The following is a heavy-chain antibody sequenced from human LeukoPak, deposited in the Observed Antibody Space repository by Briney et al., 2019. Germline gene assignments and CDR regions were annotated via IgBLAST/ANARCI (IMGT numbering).Heavy chain of an antibody. J-gene: IGHJ4*02. CDR1: GFTFSSYE. CDR3: AKGGAAAGTRSDLADY. CDR2: IKSKTDGGTT. D-gene: IGHD6-13*01. Sequence: GGSLRLSCAASGFTFSSYEMHWVRQAPGKGLEWVGRIKSKTDGGTTDYAAPVKGRFTISRDDSKNTLYLQMNSLRAEDTAVYYCAKGGAAAGTRSDLADYWGQGTLVTVSS. V-gene: IGHV3-15*01.